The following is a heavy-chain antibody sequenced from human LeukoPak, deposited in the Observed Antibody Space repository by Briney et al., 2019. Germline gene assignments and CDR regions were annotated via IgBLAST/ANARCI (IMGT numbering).Heavy chain of an antibody. J-gene: IGHJ6*03. Sequence: PGGSLRLSCAASGFIFSSYSMNWVRQAPGKGLEWVSYISSSSSTIYYADSVKGRFTISRDNAKNSLYLQMNSLRAEDTAVYYCARIAAAGPGNYYYYYMDVWGKGTTVTVSS. CDR3: ARIAAAGPGNYYYYYMDV. D-gene: IGHD6-13*01. CDR1: GFIFSSYS. V-gene: IGHV3-48*01. CDR2: ISSSSSTI.